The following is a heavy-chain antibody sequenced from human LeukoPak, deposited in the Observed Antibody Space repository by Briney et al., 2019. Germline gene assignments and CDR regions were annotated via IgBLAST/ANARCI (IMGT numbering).Heavy chain of an antibody. CDR1: GGSLSGYY. D-gene: IGHD3-9*01. V-gene: IGHV4-34*01. CDR2: INHSVST. Sequence: SETLSLTCAVYGGSLSGYYWSWIRQPPGKGLEWIGEINHSVSTNYNPSLRSRVTISVDTSKNQFSLKLSSVTAADTAVYYCARRRLRYFDWLEGDYYYYYMDVWGKGTTVTISS. CDR3: ARRRLRYFDWLEGDYYYYYMDV. J-gene: IGHJ6*03.